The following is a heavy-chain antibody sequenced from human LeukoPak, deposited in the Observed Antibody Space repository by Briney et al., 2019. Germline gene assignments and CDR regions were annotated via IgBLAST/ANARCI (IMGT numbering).Heavy chain of an antibody. J-gene: IGHJ5*02. Sequence: ASVKVSCKASGYAFTSYGIIWVRQAPGQGLEWMGWISAYNGNTNYAQKLQGRVTMTTDTSTSTAYMELRSLRSDDTAVYYCARDPPYYYDSSGKDHYNWFDPWGQGTLVTVSS. V-gene: IGHV1-18*01. D-gene: IGHD3-22*01. CDR2: ISAYNGNT. CDR3: ARDPPYYYDSSGKDHYNWFDP. CDR1: GYAFTSYG.